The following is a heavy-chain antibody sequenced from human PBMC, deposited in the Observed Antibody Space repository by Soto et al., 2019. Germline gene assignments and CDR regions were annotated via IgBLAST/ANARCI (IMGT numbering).Heavy chain of an antibody. D-gene: IGHD6-13*01. CDR1: GFTFSSYA. Sequence: AGSLRLSCAASGFTFSSYAMSWVRQAPGKGLEWVSAISGSGGSTYYADSVKGRFTISRDNSKNTLFLQMNDLRAEDTAVYYCSKGPRASSWNNWFDPWGQGTLVTVSS. CDR3: SKGPRASSWNNWFDP. CDR2: ISGSGGST. J-gene: IGHJ5*02. V-gene: IGHV3-23*01.